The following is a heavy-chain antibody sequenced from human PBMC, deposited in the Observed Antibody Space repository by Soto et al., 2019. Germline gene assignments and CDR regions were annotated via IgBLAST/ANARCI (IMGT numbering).Heavy chain of an antibody. Sequence: EVQLLDSGGGLVQPGGSLRLSCAASGFTFSSSAMSWVRQAPGKGLEWVSAVSGSGGTTYYADSVRGRFTISRDNSKNTLSLQTNSLRAEDTAIYFCARCTVDTIVTSGWCHYLDPWGQGTLVTVSS. V-gene: IGHV3-23*01. J-gene: IGHJ5*02. CDR2: VSGSGGTT. CDR1: GFTFSSSA. D-gene: IGHD6-19*01. CDR3: ARCTVDTIVTSGWCHYLDP.